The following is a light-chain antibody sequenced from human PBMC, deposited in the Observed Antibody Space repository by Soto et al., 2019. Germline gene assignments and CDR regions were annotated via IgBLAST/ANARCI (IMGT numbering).Light chain of an antibody. CDR3: QQRSNWPPT. Sequence: EIVLTQSPATLSLSPGERATLSCRASQSVSSYLAWYQQKPGQAPRLLIYDASNMATGIPPRFSGSGSGTDFTLTISSLEPEDFAVYSCQQRSNWPPTFGGGTKVEIK. CDR1: QSVSSY. CDR2: DAS. J-gene: IGKJ4*01. V-gene: IGKV3-11*01.